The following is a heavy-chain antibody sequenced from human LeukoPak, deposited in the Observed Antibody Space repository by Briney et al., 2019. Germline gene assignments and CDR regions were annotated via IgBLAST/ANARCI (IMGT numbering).Heavy chain of an antibody. D-gene: IGHD6-13*01. CDR1: GFTFSSYG. V-gene: IGHV3-33*01. CDR2: IWYDGSNK. Sequence: GGSLRLSCAASGFTFSSYGMHWVRQAPGKGLEWVAVIWYDGSNKYYADSVKGRFTISRDNSKNTLYLQMNSLRAEDTAVYYCARLGDSSSWSGDIFAFDIWGQGTMVTVSS. CDR3: ARLGDSSSWSGDIFAFDI. J-gene: IGHJ3*02.